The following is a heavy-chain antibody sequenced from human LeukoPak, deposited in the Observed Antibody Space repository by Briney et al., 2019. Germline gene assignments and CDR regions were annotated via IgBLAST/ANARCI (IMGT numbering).Heavy chain of an antibody. Sequence: SETLSLTCTVFGGSISSSSYYWGWIRQPPGKGLEWIGYIYYSGSTNYNPSLKSRVTISVDTSKNQFSLKLSSVTAADTAVYYCARARGRMVRGVIATYYFDYWGQGTLVTVSS. D-gene: IGHD3-10*01. V-gene: IGHV4-61*05. CDR3: ARARGRMVRGVIATYYFDY. CDR2: IYYSGST. J-gene: IGHJ4*02. CDR1: GGSISSSSYY.